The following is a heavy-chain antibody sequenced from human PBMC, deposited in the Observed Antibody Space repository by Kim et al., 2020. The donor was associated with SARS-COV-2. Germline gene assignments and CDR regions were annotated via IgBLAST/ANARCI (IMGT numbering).Heavy chain of an antibody. V-gene: IGHV3-48*03. J-gene: IGHJ3*02. CDR2: ISDSGSTT. CDR1: GFTFDSYE. CDR3: ARESVTGTDAFDI. Sequence: GGSLRLSCAASGFTFDSYEINWVRQAPGKGLEWVSHISDSGSTTYYADSVKGRFTVSRDNAKNSLFLQMNSLRAEDTAVYYCARESVTGTDAFDIWGQGTLVTVSS. D-gene: IGHD6-19*01.